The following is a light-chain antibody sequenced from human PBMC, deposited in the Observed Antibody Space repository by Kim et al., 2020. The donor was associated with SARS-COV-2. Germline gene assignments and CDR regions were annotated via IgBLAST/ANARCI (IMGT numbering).Light chain of an antibody. CDR1: RLRDYY. J-gene: IGLJ1*01. Sequence: SVALGQTVRITCKGDRLRDYYASWYQQKPGQAPVLVIHGKNNRPSGIPDRFSVSSAGTSASLTITGAQAEDEADYYCYSRDSSGSIFGTGTKVTVL. V-gene: IGLV3-19*01. CDR3: YSRDSSGSI. CDR2: GKN.